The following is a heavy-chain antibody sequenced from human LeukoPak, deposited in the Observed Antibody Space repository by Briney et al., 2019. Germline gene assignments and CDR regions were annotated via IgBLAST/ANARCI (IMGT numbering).Heavy chain of an antibody. J-gene: IGHJ4*02. CDR2: INPSGGST. CDR3: ASHGHYGSEIDY. D-gene: IGHD3-10*01. CDR1: GYTFTSYY. V-gene: IGHV1-46*01. Sequence: ASVKVSCKASGYTFTSYYMHWVRQAPGQGLEWMGIINPSGGSTSYAQKFQGRVTMTRDMSTSTVYMELSSLRSEDTAVYYCASHGHYGSEIDYWGQGTLVTDSS.